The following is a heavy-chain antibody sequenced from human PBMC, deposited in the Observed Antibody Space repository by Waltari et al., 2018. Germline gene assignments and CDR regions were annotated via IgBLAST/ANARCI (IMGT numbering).Heavy chain of an antibody. Sequence: EVQLVASGGGLVQPGGSLHLSCPASGFTFRNYWMTWVRQAPGKGLEWVANIKQDGSAKYYVDSVKGRFTISRDNARNSLFLQMDSLRAEDTAVYYCARLAVWVAQEDFWGQGTLVTVSS. CDR1: GFTFRNYW. V-gene: IGHV3-7*01. D-gene: IGHD1-26*01. CDR3: ARLAVWVAQEDF. CDR2: IKQDGSAK. J-gene: IGHJ4*02.